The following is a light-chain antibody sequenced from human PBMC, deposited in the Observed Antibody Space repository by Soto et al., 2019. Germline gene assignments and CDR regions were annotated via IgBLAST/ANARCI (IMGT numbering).Light chain of an antibody. Sequence: IQMTQSPSSLSSSSGGRVSVSCRASQSISRYLNWYQQKPGKAPKLLIYAASSLQTGVPSRFSGSGSGTDFTLTISNLQPEDFATYYCQQNYNTLITFGQGTLLEI. CDR3: QQNYNTLIT. J-gene: IGKJ5*01. CDR1: QSISRY. V-gene: IGKV1-39*01. CDR2: AAS.